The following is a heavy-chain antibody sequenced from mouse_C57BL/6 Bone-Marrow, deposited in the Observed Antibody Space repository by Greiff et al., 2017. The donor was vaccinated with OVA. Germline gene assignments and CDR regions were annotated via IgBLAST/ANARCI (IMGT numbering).Heavy chain of an antibody. J-gene: IGHJ3*01. CDR1: GYTFTSYW. CDR3: AREGGGYSWFAY. CDR2: IHPNSGST. Sequence: QVQLQQPGAELVKPGASVKLSCKASGYTFTSYWMHWVQQRPGPGLEWIGMIHPNSGSTNYNEKFKSKATLTVDKSSSTAYMQLGSLTSEDSAVYSCAREGGGYSWFAYWGQGTLVTVSA. D-gene: IGHD2-3*01. V-gene: IGHV1-64*01.